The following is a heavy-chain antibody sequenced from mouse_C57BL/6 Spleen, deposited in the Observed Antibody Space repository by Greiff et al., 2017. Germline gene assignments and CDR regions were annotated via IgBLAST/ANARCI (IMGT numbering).Heavy chain of an antibody. J-gene: IGHJ1*03. CDR3: ARARTYTWYVDV. V-gene: IGHV1-69*01. D-gene: IGHD5-1*01. CDR1: GYTFTSYW. Sequence: QVQLQQPGAELVMPGASVKLSCKASGYTFTSYWMPWVKQRPGQGLEWIGEIDPSDSYTNYNQKFKGKSTLTVDKSSSTAYMQLSSLTSEDSAVYYCARARTYTWYVDVWGTGTTVTVSS. CDR2: IDPSDSYT.